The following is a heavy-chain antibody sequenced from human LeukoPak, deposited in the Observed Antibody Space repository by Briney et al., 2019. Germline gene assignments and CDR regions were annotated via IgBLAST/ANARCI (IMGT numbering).Heavy chain of an antibody. Sequence: PGGSLRLSCAASGFTFSSYSMSWVRQAPGKGLEWVSYISSSSSTIYYADSVKGRLTISRDNAENSLYLQMNSLRAEDTAVYYCARDSSGWYEHDAFDIWGQGTMVTVSS. CDR2: ISSSSSTI. J-gene: IGHJ3*02. CDR3: ARDSSGWYEHDAFDI. D-gene: IGHD6-19*01. CDR1: GFTFSSYS. V-gene: IGHV3-48*01.